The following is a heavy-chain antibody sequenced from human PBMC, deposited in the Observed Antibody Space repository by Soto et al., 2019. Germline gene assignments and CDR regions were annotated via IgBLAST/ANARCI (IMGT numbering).Heavy chain of an antibody. CDR3: AKNQGVELVPLATVDWFDP. D-gene: IGHD1-26*01. V-gene: IGHV3-23*01. CDR1: CFIVENFG. Sequence: GEALILSCAASCFIVENFGMIWVRQSPGKGLEWISSISGSGFKKYYADSVKGRFTISRDNSKSTVYLELNNLSAEDTAVYHCAKNQGVELVPLATVDWFDPWGQGPVVTFSS. J-gene: IGHJ5*02. CDR2: ISGSGFKK.